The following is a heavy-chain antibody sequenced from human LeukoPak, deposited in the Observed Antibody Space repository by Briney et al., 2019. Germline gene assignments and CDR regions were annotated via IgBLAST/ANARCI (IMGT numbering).Heavy chain of an antibody. CDR3: AKESVSDYYGSGSSTPY. Sequence: GGSLRLSCAASGFTFSSYAMSWVRQAPGKGLEWVSGISGSGFSTYYADSVKGRFTISRGNSKNTLSLQMNSLRAEDTAVYFCAKESVSDYYGSGSSTPYWGQGTLVTVSS. CDR1: GFTFSSYA. J-gene: IGHJ4*02. CDR2: ISGSGFST. D-gene: IGHD3-10*01. V-gene: IGHV3-23*01.